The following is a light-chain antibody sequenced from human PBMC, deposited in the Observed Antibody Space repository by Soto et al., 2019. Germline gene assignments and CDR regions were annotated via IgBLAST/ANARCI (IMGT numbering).Light chain of an antibody. Sequence: ETVMTQSPATLSVSPGERATLSCRASQSVRTKLAWYQQKPGQAPRLLIYGASSSATGIPARFSGSGSGTEFTLAISSLQVEDFAVYFCQQYENWPPGTFGGGTKVEIK. CDR1: QSVRTK. J-gene: IGKJ4*01. V-gene: IGKV3D-15*01. CDR3: QQYENWPPGT. CDR2: GAS.